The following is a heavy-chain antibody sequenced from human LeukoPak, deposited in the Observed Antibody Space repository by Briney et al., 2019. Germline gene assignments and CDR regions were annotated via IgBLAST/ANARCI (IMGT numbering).Heavy chain of an antibody. V-gene: IGHV1-69*04. CDR1: GGTFSSYA. Sequence: SVKVSCKASGGTFSSYAISWVRQAPGQGLEWVGRIIPILGIANYAQKFQGRVTITADKSTSTAYMELSSLRSEDTAVYYCARASPYYDILTGYSRGDAFDIWGQGTMVTVSS. D-gene: IGHD3-9*01. J-gene: IGHJ3*02. CDR3: ARASPYYDILTGYSRGDAFDI. CDR2: IIPILGIA.